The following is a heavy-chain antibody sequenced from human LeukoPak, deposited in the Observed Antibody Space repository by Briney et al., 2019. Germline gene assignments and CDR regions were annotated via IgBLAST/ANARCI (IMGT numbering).Heavy chain of an antibody. D-gene: IGHD6-13*01. J-gene: IGHJ4*02. CDR2: INPNSGGT. CDR3: ARDQGVRIAAAGTGDY. CDR1: GYTFTGYY. V-gene: IGHV1-2*02. Sequence: GASVKVSCKAPGYTFTGYYMHWVRQAPGQGLEWMGWINPNSGGTNYAQKFQGRVTMTRDTSISTAYMELSRLRSDDTAVYYCARDQGVRIAAAGTGDYWGQGTLVTVSS.